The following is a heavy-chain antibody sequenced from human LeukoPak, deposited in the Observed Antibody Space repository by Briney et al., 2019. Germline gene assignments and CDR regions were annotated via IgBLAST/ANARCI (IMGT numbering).Heavy chain of an antibody. V-gene: IGHV1-2*02. CDR2: INPNSSGT. CDR1: GYTFTDYY. Sequence: ASVKVSCKASGYTFTDYYMHWVRQAPGQGLEWMGWINPNSSGTNYAQKFQGRVTMTRDTSISTAYMELSRLRSDDTAVYYCARASYYYDSSGYPGYYFDYWGQGTLVTVSS. CDR3: ARASYYYDSSGYPGYYFDY. D-gene: IGHD3-22*01. J-gene: IGHJ4*02.